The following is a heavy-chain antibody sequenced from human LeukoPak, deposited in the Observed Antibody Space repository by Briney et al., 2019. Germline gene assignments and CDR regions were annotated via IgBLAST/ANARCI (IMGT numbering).Heavy chain of an antibody. Sequence: GGSLRLSCAASGFTFSSYGMHWVRQAPGKGLEWVAVISYDGSNKYYADSVKGRFTISRDNSKNTLYLQINSLRAEDTAVYYCAKVRVGYSYGSEAGFFDYWGQGTLVTVSS. J-gene: IGHJ4*02. CDR3: AKVRVGYSYGSEAGFFDY. D-gene: IGHD5-18*01. V-gene: IGHV3-30*18. CDR1: GFTFSSYG. CDR2: ISYDGSNK.